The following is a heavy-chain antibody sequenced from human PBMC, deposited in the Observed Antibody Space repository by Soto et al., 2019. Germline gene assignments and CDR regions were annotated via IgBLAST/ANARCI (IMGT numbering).Heavy chain of an antibody. CDR1: GGTFSSYS. D-gene: IGHD4-17*01. J-gene: IGHJ4*02. Sequence: QVQLVQSGAEVKKPGSSVKVSCKASGGTFSSYSINWVRQAPGQGLEWMGRITPILGIANYAQKFQGRVTITADKSTSTAYMELSSLRSEETAVYYCAREPYGDYSGYWGQGTLVTVSS. V-gene: IGHV1-69*08. CDR2: ITPILGIA. CDR3: AREPYGDYSGY.